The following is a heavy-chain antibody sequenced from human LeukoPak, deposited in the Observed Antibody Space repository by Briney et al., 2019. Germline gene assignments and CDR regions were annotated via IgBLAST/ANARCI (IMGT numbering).Heavy chain of an antibody. J-gene: IGHJ3*02. V-gene: IGHV4-30-2*01. CDR3: GLHTIFGVVTVDAFDI. CDR1: GGSISSGGYY. Sequence: SETLSLTCTVSGGSISSGGYYWSWIRQPPGKGLEWIGYIYHSGSTYYNPSLKSRVTISVDRSKNQFSLKLSSVTAADTAVYYCGLHTIFGVVTVDAFDIWGQGTMVTVSS. CDR2: IYHSGST. D-gene: IGHD3-3*01.